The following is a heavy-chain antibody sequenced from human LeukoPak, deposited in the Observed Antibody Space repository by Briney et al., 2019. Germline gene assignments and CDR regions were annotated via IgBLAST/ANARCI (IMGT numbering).Heavy chain of an antibody. Sequence: ASVKVSCEASGYTFTSYYMHWVRQAPGQGLEWMGIINPSGGSTSYAQKFQGRVTMTRDMSTSTVYMELSSLRSEDTAVYYCARSYCSGGSCYLFDYWGQGTLVTVSS. CDR3: ARSYCSGGSCYLFDY. J-gene: IGHJ4*02. V-gene: IGHV1-46*01. CDR1: GYTFTSYY. CDR2: INPSGGST. D-gene: IGHD2-15*01.